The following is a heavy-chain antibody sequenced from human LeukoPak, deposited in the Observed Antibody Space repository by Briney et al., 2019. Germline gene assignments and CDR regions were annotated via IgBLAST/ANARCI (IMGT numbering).Heavy chain of an antibody. CDR2: INRDGTQK. CDR1: GLTFSSYW. D-gene: IGHD3/OR15-3a*01. Sequence: GGSLRLSCAASGLTFSSYWMSWVRQAPGKGLEWVAIINRDGTQKYYVDSVKGRFTISRDNSKNTLFLQMSSLRAEDTAVYYCAKGRTGNFDYWGQGTLVTVSS. V-gene: IGHV3-7*05. CDR3: AKGRTGNFDY. J-gene: IGHJ4*02.